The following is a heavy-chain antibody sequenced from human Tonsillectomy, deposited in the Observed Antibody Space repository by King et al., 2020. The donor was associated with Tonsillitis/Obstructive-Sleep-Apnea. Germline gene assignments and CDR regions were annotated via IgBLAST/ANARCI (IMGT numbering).Heavy chain of an antibody. V-gene: IGHV3-30*03. D-gene: IGHD2-8*01. J-gene: IGHJ6*03. Sequence: QLVQSGGGVVQPGRSLRLSCAASGFTFSSYGMHWVRQAPGKGLEWVAVISYDGSNKYYADSVKGRFTISRDNSKNTLYLQMNSLRAEDTAVYYCNGGFDYYMDVWGKGTMVTVSS. CDR3: NGGFDYYMDV. CDR2: ISYDGSNK. CDR1: GFTFSSYG.